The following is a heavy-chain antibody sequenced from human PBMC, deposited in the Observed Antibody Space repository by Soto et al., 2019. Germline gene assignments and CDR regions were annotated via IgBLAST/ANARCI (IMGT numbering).Heavy chain of an antibody. J-gene: IGHJ4*02. V-gene: IGHV3-23*01. D-gene: IGHD5-12*01. CDR2: ISANGDIT. CDR3: AKSPRSGSEPPWYY. CDR1: GFTFSSDA. Sequence: GGSLRLSCAATGFTFSSDAMNWVRQTPGEGLEWVSAISANGDITYYADSVKGRFTISRDNSKNTLSLQVNSLRAEDTAVYYCAKSPRSGSEPPWYYWGQGNQVTVSS.